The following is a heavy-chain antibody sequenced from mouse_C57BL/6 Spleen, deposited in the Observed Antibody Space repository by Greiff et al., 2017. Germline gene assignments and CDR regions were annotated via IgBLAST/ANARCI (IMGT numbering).Heavy chain of an antibody. CDR2: ISYDGSN. Sequence: EVQLQESGPGLVKPSQSLSLTCSVTGYSITSGYYWNWIRQFPGNKLEWLGYISYDGSNNYNPSLKNRISITRDTSKNQFFLKLKSVTTEDTATYYCARDGIDYDRAMDYWGQGTSVTVSS. V-gene: IGHV3-6*01. J-gene: IGHJ4*01. CDR3: ARDGIDYDRAMDY. CDR1: GYSITSGYY. D-gene: IGHD2-4*01.